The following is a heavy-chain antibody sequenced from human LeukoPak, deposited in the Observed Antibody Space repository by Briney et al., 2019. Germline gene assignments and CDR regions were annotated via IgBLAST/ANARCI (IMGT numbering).Heavy chain of an antibody. CDR3: ARPYYDFWSGSLYYYYMDV. V-gene: IGHV1-18*01. D-gene: IGHD3-3*01. CDR1: GYTFTSYG. CDR2: ISAYNGNT. J-gene: IGHJ6*03. Sequence: ASVKVSCKASGYTFTSYGISWVRQAPGQGLEWMGWISAYNGNTNYAQKLQGRVTMTTDTSTGTAYMELRSLRSDDTAVYYCARPYYDFWSGSLYYYYMDVWGKGTTVTVSS.